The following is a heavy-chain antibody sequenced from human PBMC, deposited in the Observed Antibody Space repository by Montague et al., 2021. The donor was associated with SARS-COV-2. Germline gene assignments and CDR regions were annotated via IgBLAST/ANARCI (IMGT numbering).Heavy chain of an antibody. CDR2: IYYSGST. CDR3: ARLLRSCSNGVCRTYYYYAMDV. CDR1: GGSISGYY. D-gene: IGHD2-8*01. V-gene: IGHV4-59*01. Sequence: SETRSLTCTVSGGSISGYYWSWIRQSPGKGLEWIGYIYYSGSTEYNPFLESRVTVSVDRSKNQVSLKLSSVTPADTAVYYCARLLRSCSNGVCRTYYYYAMDVWGQGTTVTVSS. J-gene: IGHJ6*02.